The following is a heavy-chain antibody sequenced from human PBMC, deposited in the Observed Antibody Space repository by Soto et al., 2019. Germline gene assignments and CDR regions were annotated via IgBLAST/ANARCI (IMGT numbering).Heavy chain of an antibody. V-gene: IGHV4-61*08. CDR2: RNYRGAT. J-gene: IGHJ5*02. CDR1: GGTFSSCAYY. Sequence: SETLSFTXSPSGGTFSSCAYYWSWIRQPPGKGLEWIGYRNYRGATNYSPFLNSRVTISVDTPKTQFYLKMSSVTAADTAVYYCPRGEEDSSGYFSDWFDHWGQGTLVTVSS. CDR3: PRGEEDSSGYFSDWFDH. D-gene: IGHD3-22*01.